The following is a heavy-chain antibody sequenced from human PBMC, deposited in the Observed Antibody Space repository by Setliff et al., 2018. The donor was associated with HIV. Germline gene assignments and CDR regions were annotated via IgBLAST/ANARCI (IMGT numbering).Heavy chain of an antibody. V-gene: IGHV4-31*03. CDR3: ARYDMPSSHSSGYYYDS. CDR1: GASIGSGRSY. Sequence: SETLSLTCTVSGASIGSGRSYWSWVRQHPGKGLEWIGFIYYSGTTYYNPSLKSRVTISVDTSKNQFSLKLNSVTAADTAIYYCARYDMPSSHSSGYYYDSWGQGALVTVSS. J-gene: IGHJ5*01. D-gene: IGHD3-22*01. CDR2: IYYSGTT.